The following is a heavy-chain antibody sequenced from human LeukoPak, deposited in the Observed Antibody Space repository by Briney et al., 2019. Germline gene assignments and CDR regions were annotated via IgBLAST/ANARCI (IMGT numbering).Heavy chain of an antibody. V-gene: IGHV4-34*01. CDR1: GGSFSGYY. D-gene: IGHD1-26*01. CDR2: INHSGST. CDR3: ARVRRTAVSRYSGYYYYYGMDV. J-gene: IGHJ6*02. Sequence: SETLSLTCAVYGGSFSGYYWSWIRQPPGKGLEWIGEINHSGSTNYNPSLESRVTISVDTSKNQFSLKLGSVTAADTAVYYCARVRRTAVSRYSGYYYYYGMDVWGQGTTVTVSS.